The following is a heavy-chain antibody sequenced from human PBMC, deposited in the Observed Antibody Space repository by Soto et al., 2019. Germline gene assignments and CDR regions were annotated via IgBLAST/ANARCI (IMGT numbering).Heavy chain of an antibody. CDR1: GGSISSHN. D-gene: IGHD3-10*01. V-gene: IGHV4-59*08. J-gene: IGHJ6*02. CDR3: VRQGFGALHGLVDV. CDR2: IRDSGDT. Sequence: QVQLQESGPGLVKPSETLSLICSDSGGSISSHNWGWIRLPPGKGLEWIGYIRDSGDTSYNPSLSRRVTMSLDPSKKEFSVELTSVTAADTAVYYCVRQGFGALHGLVDVWGQGTTVTVSS.